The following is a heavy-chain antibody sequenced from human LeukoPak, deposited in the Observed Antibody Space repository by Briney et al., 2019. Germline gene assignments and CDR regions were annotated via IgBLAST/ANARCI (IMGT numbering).Heavy chain of an antibody. Sequence: GGSLRLSCTASGFTFGDYAMSWVRQAPGKGLEWVGFIRSKAYGGTTEYAASVKGRFTISRDDSKSIAYLQMNSLKTEDTAVYYCTRGGIYCSGGSCFRGDYWGQGTLVTVSS. V-gene: IGHV3-49*04. CDR2: IRSKAYGGTT. D-gene: IGHD2-15*01. CDR1: GFTFGDYA. CDR3: TRGGIYCSGGSCFRGDY. J-gene: IGHJ4*02.